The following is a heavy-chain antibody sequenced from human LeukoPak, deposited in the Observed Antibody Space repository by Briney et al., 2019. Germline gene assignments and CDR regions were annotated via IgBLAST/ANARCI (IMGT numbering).Heavy chain of an antibody. Sequence: GESLKISCKGSGYIFTNYWIVWGRQMPGKGVEWMGITYPADSDTIYNPSFQGHVTISADKSINTAYLQWSSLKASDTAIYYCTRLYGQQLAPLFDYWGQGTLVTVSS. CDR3: TRLYGQQLAPLFDY. V-gene: IGHV5-51*01. D-gene: IGHD6-13*01. CDR2: TYPADSDT. CDR1: GYIFTNYW. J-gene: IGHJ4*02.